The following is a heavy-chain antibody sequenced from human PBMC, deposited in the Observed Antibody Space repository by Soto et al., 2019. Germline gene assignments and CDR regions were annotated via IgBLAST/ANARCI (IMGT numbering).Heavy chain of an antibody. V-gene: IGHV1-18*01. Sequence: ASVKVSCKASGYNFNIYGINWVRQAPGQGLELMGLISAYDGKTTYAEKFQGRVTMTTDAFTSTAYMELRSLRSDDTAVYYCARDPHEYWTSYWFDPWGQGTLVTVSS. CDR2: ISAYDGKT. CDR1: GYNFNIYG. D-gene: IGHD3-3*01. CDR3: ARDPHEYWTSYWFDP. J-gene: IGHJ5*02.